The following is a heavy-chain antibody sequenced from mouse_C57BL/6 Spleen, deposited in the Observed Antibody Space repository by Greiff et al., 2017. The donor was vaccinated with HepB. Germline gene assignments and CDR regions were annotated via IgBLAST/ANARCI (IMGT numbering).Heavy chain of an antibody. V-gene: IGHV1-15*01. D-gene: IGHD1-1*01. J-gene: IGHJ1*03. CDR3: TRSDYYGSSYGGYFDV. Sequence: VQLQQSGAELVRPGASVTLSCKASGYTFTDYEMHWVKQTPVHGLEWIGAIDPETGGTAYNQKFKGKAILTADKSSSTAYMELRSLTSEDSAVYYCTRSDYYGSSYGGYFDVWGTGTTVTVSS. CDR2: IDPETGGT. CDR1: GYTFTDYE.